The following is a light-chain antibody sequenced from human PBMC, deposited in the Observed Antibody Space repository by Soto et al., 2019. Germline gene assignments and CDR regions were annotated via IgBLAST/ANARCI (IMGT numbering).Light chain of an antibody. V-gene: IGKV3-11*01. CDR1: QSVSSY. J-gene: IGKJ4*01. Sequence: EIVLTQSPATLSLSPGERATLSCRASQSVSSYLAWYQQKPGQAPRLLIYDASNRATGIPARFSGSGSGTDFLLTTSSLEPEDFAVYYCQQRSNWHLTFGGGTKVEIK. CDR3: QQRSNWHLT. CDR2: DAS.